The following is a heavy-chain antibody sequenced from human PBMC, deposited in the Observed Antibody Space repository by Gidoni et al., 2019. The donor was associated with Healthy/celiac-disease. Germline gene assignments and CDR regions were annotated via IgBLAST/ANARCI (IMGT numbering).Heavy chain of an antibody. D-gene: IGHD3-3*01. Sequence: QVQLQESGPGLVKPSETLSLTCTVSGGSISSYYWSWIRQPAGKGLEWIGRIYTSGSTNYNPSLKSRVTMSVDTSKNQFSLKLSSVTAADTAVYYCARDSPIFGVAIAFDIWGQGTMVTVSS. CDR3: ARDSPIFGVAIAFDI. J-gene: IGHJ3*02. CDR2: IYTSGST. V-gene: IGHV4-4*07. CDR1: GGSISSYY.